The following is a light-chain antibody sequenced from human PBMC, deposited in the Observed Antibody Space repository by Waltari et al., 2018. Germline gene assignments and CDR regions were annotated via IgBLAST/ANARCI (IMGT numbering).Light chain of an antibody. CDR1: SSDVGSYNY. Sequence: QSALTQPRSVSGSPGQSVTISCTGTSSDVGSYNYVSWYQPHPGKAPKLMIYDVSQRPSGVPDRFSGSKSGNTASLTISGLQAEDEADYYCCSYAGSYTLVFGGGTKLTVL. V-gene: IGLV2-11*01. CDR2: DVS. CDR3: CSYAGSYTLV. J-gene: IGLJ2*01.